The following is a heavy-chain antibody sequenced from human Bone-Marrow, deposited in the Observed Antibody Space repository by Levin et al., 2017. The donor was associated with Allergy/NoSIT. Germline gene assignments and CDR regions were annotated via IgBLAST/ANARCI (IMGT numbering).Heavy chain of an antibody. D-gene: IGHD3-22*01. CDR1: GFNVSTKY. Sequence: GGSLRLSCAASGFNVSTKYMTWVRQAPGKGLEWVSVLYSGGRTHYADSVKGRFTISRDNSSNTLYLQMNSLRAEDTAVYYCARDIRSGYYDRSADDAFDIWGQGTLVTVSS. CDR2: LYSGGRT. J-gene: IGHJ3*02. CDR3: ARDIRSGYYDRSADDAFDI. V-gene: IGHV3-66*01.